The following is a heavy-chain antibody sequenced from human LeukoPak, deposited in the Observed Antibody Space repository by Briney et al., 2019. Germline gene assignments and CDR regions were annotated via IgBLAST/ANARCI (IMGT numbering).Heavy chain of an antibody. J-gene: IGHJ4*02. CDR2: IYTSGST. CDR3: ARDSNYDSSGYYSVSDY. V-gene: IGHV4-4*07. CDR1: GGSISSYY. D-gene: IGHD3-22*01. Sequence: SETLSLTCTVSGGSISSYYWSWIRQPAGKGLEWIGRIYTSGSTNYNPSLKSRVTMSVDTSKNQFFLKLSYVTAADTAVYYCARDSNYDSSGYYSVSDYWGQGTLVTVSS.